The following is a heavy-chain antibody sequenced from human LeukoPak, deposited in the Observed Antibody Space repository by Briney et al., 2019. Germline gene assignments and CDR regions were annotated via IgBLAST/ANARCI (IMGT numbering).Heavy chain of an antibody. CDR2: IYSGGST. CDR1: GGSISSSSYY. CDR3: ASLMDDFVWGSYRSYYFDY. V-gene: IGHV3-53*01. J-gene: IGHJ4*02. D-gene: IGHD3-16*02. Sequence: ETLSLTCTVSGGSISSSSYYWGWIRQPPGKGLEWVSVIYSGGSTYYADSVKGRFTISRGNSKNTLYLQMNSLRAEDTAVYYCASLMDDFVWGSYRSYYFDYWGQGTLVTVSS.